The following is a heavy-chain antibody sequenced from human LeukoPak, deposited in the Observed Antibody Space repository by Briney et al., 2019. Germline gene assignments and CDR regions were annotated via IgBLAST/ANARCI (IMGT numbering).Heavy chain of an antibody. J-gene: IGHJ5*02. CDR3: ARRAIRDCFDP. V-gene: IGHV4-59*08. CDR2: IYNSGST. CDR1: GASITSYY. Sequence: PSETLSLTCTVSGASITSYYWSWIRQPPGKGLECIGYIYNSGSTNYNPSLKSRVTISLDTSKNPFSLKLSSVTAADTAVYYCARRAIRDCFDPWGQGTLVTVSS.